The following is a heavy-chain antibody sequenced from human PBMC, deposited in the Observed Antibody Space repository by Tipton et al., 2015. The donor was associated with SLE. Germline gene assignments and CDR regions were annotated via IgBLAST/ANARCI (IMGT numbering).Heavy chain of an antibody. V-gene: IGHV4-59*12. CDR2: IYYSGST. J-gene: IGHJ4*02. CDR1: GGSISSYY. D-gene: IGHD3-3*01. CDR3: ARGGNYDFFRSPHAYFDY. Sequence: TLSLTCTVSGGSISSYYWSSIRQPPGKGLEWIGYIYYSGSTNYNPSLKSRVTISVDTSKNQFSLKLSSVTSADTAVYYCARGGNYDFFRSPHAYFDYWGQGTLVTVSS.